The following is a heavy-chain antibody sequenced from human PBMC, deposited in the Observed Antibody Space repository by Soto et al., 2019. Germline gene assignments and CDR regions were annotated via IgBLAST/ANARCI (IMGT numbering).Heavy chain of an antibody. V-gene: IGHV4-30-2*01. CDR2: IYHSGIT. Sequence: SETLSLTCAVSGGSISSGVYSWSWIRHPPGKGLEWIGYIYHSGITYYNPSLKSRVTISVDRSKNQFSLKLSSVTAADTAVYYCASGGRGNYYDSSGYRGSDYFDYWGQGTLVTVSS. D-gene: IGHD3-22*01. J-gene: IGHJ4*02. CDR3: ASGGRGNYYDSSGYRGSDYFDY. CDR1: GGSISSGVYS.